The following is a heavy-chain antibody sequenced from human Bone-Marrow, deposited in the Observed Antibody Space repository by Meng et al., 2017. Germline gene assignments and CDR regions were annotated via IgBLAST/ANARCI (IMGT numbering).Heavy chain of an antibody. V-gene: IGHV3-30*06. D-gene: IGHD6-13*01. CDR2: MSYDGSNE. CDR3: ARVYSSTWYDHFDY. CDR1: GFTFSSYA. Sequence: GGSLRLSCAASGFTFSSYAMHWVRQAPGQGLQGVALMSYDGSNEYYADSVKGRFTISRDNSKNTLYLQMNSLRAEDKSVYYCARVYSSTWYDHFDYWGQGTLVTVSS. J-gene: IGHJ4*02.